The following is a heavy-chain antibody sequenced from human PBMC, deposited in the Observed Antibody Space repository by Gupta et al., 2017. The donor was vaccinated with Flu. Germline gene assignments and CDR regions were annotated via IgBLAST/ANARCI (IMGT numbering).Heavy chain of an antibody. CDR1: GFTFSNAW. CDR3: TTDIVVVPAAPFDY. J-gene: IGHJ4*02. Sequence: EVQLVESGGGLVKPGGSLRLSCAASGFTFSNAWMSWVRQAPGKGLEWVGRIKSKTVGGTTDYAAPVKGRFTISRDDSKNTLYLQMNSLKTEDTAVYYCTTDIVVVPAAPFDYWGQGTLVTVSS. D-gene: IGHD2-2*01. V-gene: IGHV3-15*01. CDR2: IKSKTVGGTT.